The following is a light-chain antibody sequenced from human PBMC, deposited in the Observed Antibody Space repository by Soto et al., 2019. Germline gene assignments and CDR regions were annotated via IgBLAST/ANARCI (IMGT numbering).Light chain of an antibody. V-gene: IGKV1-5*01. J-gene: IGKJ1*01. CDR1: QSIRSW. Sequence: DIQMTQSPSTLSASIGDRVTITCRASQSIRSWLAWYQQKPGRAPKLLIYDASSLESGVPSRFSGSGSGTEFTLTISSLQPDEFAIYYCQHYNSYWTFGQGNKVEIK. CDR3: QHYNSYWT. CDR2: DAS.